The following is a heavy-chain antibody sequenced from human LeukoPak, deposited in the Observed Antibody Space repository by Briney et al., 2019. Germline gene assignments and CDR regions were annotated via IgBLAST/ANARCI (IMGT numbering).Heavy chain of an antibody. J-gene: IGHJ4*02. CDR3: ARGLISSYYDFWSGYYGILGWDY. D-gene: IGHD3-3*01. CDR1: GGSISSYY. Sequence: NPSETLSLTCTVSGGSISSYYWSWIRQPPGKGLEWIGEINHSGSTNYNPSLKSRVTISVDTSKNQFSLKLSSVIAADTAVYYCARGLISSYYDFWSGYYGILGWDYWGQGTLVTVSS. V-gene: IGHV4-34*01. CDR2: INHSGST.